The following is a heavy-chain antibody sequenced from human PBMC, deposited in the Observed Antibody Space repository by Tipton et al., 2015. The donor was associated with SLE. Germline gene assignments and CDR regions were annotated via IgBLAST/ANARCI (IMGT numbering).Heavy chain of an antibody. D-gene: IGHD3-16*02. J-gene: IGHJ5*02. CDR3: ASLAPPLSSRHNWFDP. V-gene: IGHV5-51*01. Sequence: QSGAEVKMPGSSVKVSCKASGGTFSSHAINWVRQMPGKGLEWMGVIYPDDSDTRYSPSFQGQVTISADKSISSAYLQWSSLKASDTAIYYCASLAPPLSSRHNWFDPWGQGTLVTVSS. CDR1: GGTFSSHA. CDR2: IYPDDSDT.